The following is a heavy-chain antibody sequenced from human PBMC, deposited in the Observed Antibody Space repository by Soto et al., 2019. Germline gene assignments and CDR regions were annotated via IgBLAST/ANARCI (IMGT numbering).Heavy chain of an antibody. CDR3: ARDRLAVDD. J-gene: IGHJ4*02. Sequence: EVQLVESGGGLVQPGGSLRLSCAASGFTVSNKYMSWVRQAPGKGLEWVSVIYSGGSTFYADSVRGRFTIYRDNSKNTVNLQMNSLRDEDTAVYYLARDRLAVDDWGQGTLVTVSS. CDR1: GFTVSNKY. V-gene: IGHV3-66*01. D-gene: IGHD3-16*01. CDR2: IYSGGST.